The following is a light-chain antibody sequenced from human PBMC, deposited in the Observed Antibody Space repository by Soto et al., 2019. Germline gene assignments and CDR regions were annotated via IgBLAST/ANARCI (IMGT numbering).Light chain of an antibody. CDR2: DVS. CDR1: SSEVGAYNY. Sequence: QSALTPPASMSGSPGQSITISCTGSSSEVGAYNYDSWYQQYRPGEAPKLIIYDVSHRPAGVSTRFSGSKSGNTASLTISCLQTEDEADYYFCSYARAATYVFGYGTKVTVL. J-gene: IGLJ1*01. CDR3: CSYARAATYV. V-gene: IGLV2-14*03.